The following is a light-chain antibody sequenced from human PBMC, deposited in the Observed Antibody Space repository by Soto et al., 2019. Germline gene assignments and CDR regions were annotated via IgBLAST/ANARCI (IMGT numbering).Light chain of an antibody. V-gene: IGKV4-1*01. CDR2: WAS. J-gene: IGKJ1*01. Sequence: DIVMTQSPDSLAVSLGERATINCKSSQSVLYSSNNKNYLAWYQQKPGQPPKLLIYWASTRDSGVPDRFSGSGSGTDFTLTISSLQAEDVAVYYCQQYYSTLPVTFGQGTKVEIK. CDR1: QSVLYSSNNKNY. CDR3: QQYYSTLPVT.